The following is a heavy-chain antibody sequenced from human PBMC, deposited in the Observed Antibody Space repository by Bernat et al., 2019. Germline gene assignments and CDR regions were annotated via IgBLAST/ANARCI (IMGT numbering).Heavy chain of an antibody. CDR1: GYTFIHYD. J-gene: IGHJ6*02. CDR3: ARDHQWLAFNGMDV. Sequence: QVQLVQSGPEVKKPGASVKVSCKASGYTFIHYDITWVRQAPGQGLEWVGRISAHNGNTNYGQKVQGRVTMTTDTSTSTAYMELGSLRSNDTAVYYCARDHQWLAFNGMDVWGQGTTVSVSS. D-gene: IGHD6-19*01. V-gene: IGHV1-18*01. CDR2: ISAHNGNT.